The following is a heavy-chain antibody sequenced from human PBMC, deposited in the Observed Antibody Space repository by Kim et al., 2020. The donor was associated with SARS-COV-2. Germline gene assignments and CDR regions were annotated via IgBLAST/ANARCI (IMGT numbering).Heavy chain of an antibody. J-gene: IGHJ5*02. CDR3: ARGTQWFGYNWFDP. D-gene: IGHD3-10*01. V-gene: IGHV3-30*07. Sequence: ADSVKGRFTISRDNSKNTLYLQMNSLRAEDTAVYYCARGTQWFGYNWFDPWGQGTLVTVSS.